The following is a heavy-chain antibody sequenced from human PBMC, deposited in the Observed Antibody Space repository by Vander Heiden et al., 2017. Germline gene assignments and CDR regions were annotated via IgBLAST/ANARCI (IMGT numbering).Heavy chain of an antibody. CDR1: GFTFSSYE. CDR2: ISSSGSTI. V-gene: IGHV3-48*03. J-gene: IGHJ4*02. CDR3: ARDYGDYKLYYFDY. Sequence: EVQLVESGGGLVQPGGSLRLPCAASGFTFSSYEMNWVRQAPGKGLEWVSYISSSGSTIYYADSVKGRFTISRDNAKNSLYLQMNSLRAEDTAVYYCARDYGDYKLYYFDYWGQGTLVTVSS. D-gene: IGHD4-17*01.